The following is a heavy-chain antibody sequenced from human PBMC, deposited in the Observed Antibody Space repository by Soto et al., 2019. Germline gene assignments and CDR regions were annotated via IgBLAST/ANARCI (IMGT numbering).Heavy chain of an antibody. J-gene: IGHJ4*02. V-gene: IGHV3-66*01. CDR3: ARDTYDDY. CDR2: IYSGGRT. Sequence: EVQLVESGGGLVQPGGSLRLSCAASGVTVSNNYMSWVPQAPGKGLEWVSVIYSGGRTYYADSVKGRFIISRDSSKNTLYLQMNSLRAEDTAVYYCARDTYDDYRGQGTLVTVSS. D-gene: IGHD3-3*01. CDR1: GVTVSNNY.